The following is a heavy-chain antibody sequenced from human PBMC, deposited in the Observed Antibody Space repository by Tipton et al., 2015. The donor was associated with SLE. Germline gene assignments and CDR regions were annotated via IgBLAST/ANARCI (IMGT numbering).Heavy chain of an antibody. V-gene: IGHV3-7*01. CDR1: GFTFSSYA. J-gene: IGHJ4*02. CDR3: ARGKYYFDY. Sequence: GSLRLSCAASGFTFSSYAMSWVRQAPGKGLEWVANINEYGSEKHYVDSLKERLTISRDNAKKSVYLQMNSLRAEDTAVYYCARGKYYFDYWGQGALVTVSS. CDR2: INEYGSEK. D-gene: IGHD2/OR15-2a*01.